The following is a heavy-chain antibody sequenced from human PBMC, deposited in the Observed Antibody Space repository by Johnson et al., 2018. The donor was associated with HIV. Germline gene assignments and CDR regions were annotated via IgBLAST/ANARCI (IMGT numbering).Heavy chain of an antibody. D-gene: IGHD3-10*01. J-gene: IGHJ3*02. Sequence: VQLVESGGGLVQPGGSLRLSCAASGFTFSSYGMHWVRQAPGKVLEWVSVIYSGGSTYYADSVKGRFTISRDNSKNTLYLQMNSLRAEDTAVYYCARDASYYGSANDAFDIWGQGTMVTVSS. CDR2: IYSGGST. V-gene: IGHV3-66*01. CDR3: ARDASYYGSANDAFDI. CDR1: GFTFSSYG.